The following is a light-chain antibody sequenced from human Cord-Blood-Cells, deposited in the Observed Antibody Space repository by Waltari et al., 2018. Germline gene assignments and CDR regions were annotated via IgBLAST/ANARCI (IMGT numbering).Light chain of an antibody. CDR3: CSYAGSSWV. CDR2: DFI. CDR1: SSDVGGYNY. V-gene: IGLV2-11*01. Sequence: QSALTQPRSVSGSPGQSVTISCTGTSSDVGGYNYVSWYQQHPGKAPKLMIYDFIKRPSGVPDRFSGSKSGNTASLTISGLQAEDEADYYCCSYAGSSWVFGGGTKLTVL. J-gene: IGLJ3*02.